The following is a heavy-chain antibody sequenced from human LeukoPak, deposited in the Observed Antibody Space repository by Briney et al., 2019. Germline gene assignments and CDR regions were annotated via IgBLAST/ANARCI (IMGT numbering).Heavy chain of an antibody. J-gene: IGHJ4*02. CDR3: ARGGSYDYVWGSFRYTNY. CDR1: GYTFTGYY. Sequence: ASVKVSCKASGYTFTGYYMHWVRQAPGQGLEWMGRINPNSGGTNYAQKFQGRVTMTRDTSISTAYMELSRLRSDDTAVYYCARGGSYDYVWGSFRYTNYWGQGTLVSVSS. D-gene: IGHD3-16*02. CDR2: INPNSGGT. V-gene: IGHV1-2*06.